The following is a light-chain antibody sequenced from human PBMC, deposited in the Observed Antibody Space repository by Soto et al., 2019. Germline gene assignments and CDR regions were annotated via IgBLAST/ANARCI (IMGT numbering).Light chain of an antibody. CDR2: STS. V-gene: IGKV3-20*01. CDR1: QTVGSTF. J-gene: IGKJ1*01. CDR3: QHYRDSLTCT. Sequence: EVVLTQSPGTLSLSPGDRATLSCRASQTVGSTFVAWYQQRPGQAPRLLIYSTSSRATGIPDRFTGAGSGTGFTLTISSLEPEDFALYYYQHYRDSLTCTFGQGTRVEIK.